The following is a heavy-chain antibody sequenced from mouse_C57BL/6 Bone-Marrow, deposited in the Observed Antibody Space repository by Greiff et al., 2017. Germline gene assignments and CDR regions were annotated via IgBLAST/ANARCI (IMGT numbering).Heavy chain of an antibody. Sequence: QVQLQQPGTELVKPGASVKLSCKASGYTFTSYWMHWVKQRPGQGLEWIGNINPSNGGTNYNEKFKGKATVTVDKSSSTAYMQLSSLTSEDSAVYKCATAGYYGPFAYWGQGTLVTVSA. CDR2: INPSNGGT. CDR3: ATAGYYGPFAY. J-gene: IGHJ3*01. CDR1: GYTFTSYW. D-gene: IGHD1-1*01. V-gene: IGHV1-53*01.